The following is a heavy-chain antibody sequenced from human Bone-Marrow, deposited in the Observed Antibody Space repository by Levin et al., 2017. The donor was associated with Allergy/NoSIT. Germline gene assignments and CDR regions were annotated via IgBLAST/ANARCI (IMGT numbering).Heavy chain of an antibody. Sequence: GGSLRLSCAASGFTFSNAWMSWVXQXXGKGLEWLGRITRNSDGGATEYAAPVKGRFSIARDDSRNTLYLQMNSLKTEDTAVYYCATGSNRYDSSDFDRWGQGTLVTVSS. CDR3: ATGSNRYDSSDFDR. D-gene: IGHD3-22*01. CDR1: GFTFSNAW. CDR2: ITRNSDGGAT. J-gene: IGHJ4*02. V-gene: IGHV3-15*01.